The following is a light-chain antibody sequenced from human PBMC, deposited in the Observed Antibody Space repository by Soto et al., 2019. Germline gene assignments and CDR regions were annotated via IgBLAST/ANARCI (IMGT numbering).Light chain of an antibody. CDR3: QQYGTSEII. V-gene: IGKV3-20*01. J-gene: IGKJ5*01. Sequence: EIVLTQSPGTLSLSPWERATLSCRASQSVTSNYLAWYQQKPGQAPRLLVYGASSRATGISDRFSGSGSGTDFTLTISRLETEDFAVFYCQQYGTSEIIFGQGTRLENK. CDR2: GAS. CDR1: QSVTSNY.